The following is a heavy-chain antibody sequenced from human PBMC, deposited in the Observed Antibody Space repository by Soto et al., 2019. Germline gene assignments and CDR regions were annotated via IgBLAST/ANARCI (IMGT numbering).Heavy chain of an antibody. V-gene: IGHV3-23*01. CDR3: AKTGGSHWGFDC. CDR1: GFTFRNYA. D-gene: IGHD2-8*02. J-gene: IGHJ4*02. Sequence: EVQLLESGGGLVQPGGSLRLSCAASGFTFRNYAMSWVRQAPGKGLEWVSIITGSDTSSDYADSVKGRFTVSRDNSKNALYLEMDSLRAEDTAVYYCAKTGGSHWGFDCWGQGTLVTVSS. CDR2: ITGSDTSS.